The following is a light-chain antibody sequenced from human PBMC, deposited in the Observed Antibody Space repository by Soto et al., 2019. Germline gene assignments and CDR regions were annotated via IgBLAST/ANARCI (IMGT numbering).Light chain of an antibody. CDR1: QSVSSNY. Sequence: ESVLTQSPGTLSLTRGERATLSCRASQSVSSNYLAWYQHKPGQAPRLLIYGASSRATGIPDRFSGSGSGTDFTLTISRLEPEDFAVYYCQHYGSSLSITFGQGTRLEIK. J-gene: IGKJ5*01. CDR3: QHYGSSLSIT. V-gene: IGKV3-20*01. CDR2: GAS.